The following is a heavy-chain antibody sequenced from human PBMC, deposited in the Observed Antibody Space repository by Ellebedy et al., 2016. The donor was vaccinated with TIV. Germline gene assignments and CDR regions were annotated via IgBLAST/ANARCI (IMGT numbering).Heavy chain of an antibody. CDR2: INQDGSAK. D-gene: IGHD6-19*01. Sequence: GESLKISXAASGFTFSNYWMNWVRQAPGKGLEWVANINQDGSAKSYVDSVKGRFTISRDNTKNSLSLQMNSLRAEDTTVYYCTRTPYSSGWNWGQGTLVTVSS. J-gene: IGHJ4*02. CDR3: TRTPYSSGWN. V-gene: IGHV3-7*01. CDR1: GFTFSNYW.